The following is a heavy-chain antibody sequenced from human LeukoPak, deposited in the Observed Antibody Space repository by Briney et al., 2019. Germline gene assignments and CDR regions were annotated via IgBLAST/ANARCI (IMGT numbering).Heavy chain of an antibody. D-gene: IGHD3-10*01. CDR3: ARRIYGSGSWGFDY. CDR2: ISAYNGNT. CDR1: GYTFTSYG. J-gene: IGHJ4*02. V-gene: IGHV1-18*01. Sequence: ASVKVSSKASGYTFTSYGISWVRQAPGQGLEWMGWISAYNGNTNYAQKLQGRVTMTTDTSTSTAYMELRSLRSDDTAVYYCARRIYGSGSWGFDYWGQGTLVTVSS.